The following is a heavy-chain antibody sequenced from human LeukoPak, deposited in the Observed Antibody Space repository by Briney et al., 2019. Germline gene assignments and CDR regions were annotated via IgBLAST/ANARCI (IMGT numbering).Heavy chain of an antibody. CDR1: GVTFSSYW. V-gene: IGHV3-30*02. CDR2: IRYDGSDK. Sequence: PGGSLRLSCAASGVTFSSYWMSWVRQAPGKGLEWVTFIRYDGSDKYYADSVKGRFTISRDNSKNTLYLQMNSLRAEDTAVYYCARDIVVPAGSGRYFDNWGQGTLITVSS. J-gene: IGHJ4*02. D-gene: IGHD2-2*01. CDR3: ARDIVVPAGSGRYFDN.